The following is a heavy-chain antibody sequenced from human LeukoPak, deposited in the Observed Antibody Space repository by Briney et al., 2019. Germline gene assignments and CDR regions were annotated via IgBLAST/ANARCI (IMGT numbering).Heavy chain of an antibody. V-gene: IGHV3-48*02. CDR3: ARDLPKLVYCSGGSCYRDYYGMDV. CDR1: GFTFSSYS. CDR2: ISSSSSTI. D-gene: IGHD2-15*01. J-gene: IGHJ6*02. Sequence: GGSLRLSCAASGFTFSSYSMNWVRQAPGKGLEWVSYISSSSSTIYYADSVKGRFTISRDNAKNSLYLQMNSLRDEDTAVYYCARDLPKLVYCSGGSCYRDYYGMDVWGQGTTVTVSS.